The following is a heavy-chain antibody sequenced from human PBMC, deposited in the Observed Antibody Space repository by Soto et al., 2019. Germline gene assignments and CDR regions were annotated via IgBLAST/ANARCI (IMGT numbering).Heavy chain of an antibody. D-gene: IGHD4-17*01. CDR2: ISSSSSAI. CDR3: ASSGDYGNWFDP. Sequence: EVQLVVSGGGLVQPGGSLRLSCAASGFTFSSYSMNWVRQAPGKGLEWLSYISSSSSAIYYADSVKGRFTISRDNAQHSLYLQMNSLRDEDTAVYYCASSGDYGNWFDPWGQGTLVTVSS. J-gene: IGHJ5*02. V-gene: IGHV3-48*02. CDR1: GFTFSSYS.